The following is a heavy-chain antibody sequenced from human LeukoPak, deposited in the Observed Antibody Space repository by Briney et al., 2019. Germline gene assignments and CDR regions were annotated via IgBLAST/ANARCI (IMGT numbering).Heavy chain of an antibody. CDR1: GFSFDDYA. V-gene: IGHV3-43D*04. Sequence: GGSLRLSCAASGFSFDDYAMHWVRQAPGKGLEWVSLISWDGGSTYYADSVKGRFSISRDNSKNSLHLQMNSLRAEDTALYYCAKDTDYGDYYYGMDVWGKGTTVTVSS. J-gene: IGHJ6*04. D-gene: IGHD4-17*01. CDR2: ISWDGGST. CDR3: AKDTDYGDYYYGMDV.